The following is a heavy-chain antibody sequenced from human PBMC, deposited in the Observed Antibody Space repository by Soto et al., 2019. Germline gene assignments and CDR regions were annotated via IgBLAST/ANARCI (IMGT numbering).Heavy chain of an antibody. CDR2: INSDGSSI. V-gene: IGHV3-74*01. J-gene: IGHJ4*02. D-gene: IGHD3-16*01. CDR3: ARPPYDNGGTPFDS. Sequence: EVQLVESGGGLVQPGGSLRLSCAASGFTFSSYWMHWVRQAPGKGLVWVSRINSDGSSISYADSVMGRFNSARDNAKKTLPLQMNSRRVEDTAVYYCARPPYDNGGTPFDSWGQGTLVTVSS. CDR1: GFTFSSYW.